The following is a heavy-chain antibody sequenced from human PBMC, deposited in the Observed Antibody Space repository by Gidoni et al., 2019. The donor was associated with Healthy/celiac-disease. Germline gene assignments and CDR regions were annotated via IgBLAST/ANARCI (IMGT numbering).Heavy chain of an antibody. CDR2: IYHSGST. D-gene: IGHD4-17*01. V-gene: IGHV4-38-2*01. CDR3: ARHERMTTVTTVRSPPRY. CDR1: GYSISSGYY. Sequence: QVQLQESGPGLVKPSETLSLTCAVSGYSISSGYYWGWIRQPPGKGLEWIGSIYHSGSTYYNPSLKSRVTISVDTSKNQFSLKLSSVTAADTAVYYCARHERMTTVTTVRSPPRYWGQGTLVTVSS. J-gene: IGHJ4*02.